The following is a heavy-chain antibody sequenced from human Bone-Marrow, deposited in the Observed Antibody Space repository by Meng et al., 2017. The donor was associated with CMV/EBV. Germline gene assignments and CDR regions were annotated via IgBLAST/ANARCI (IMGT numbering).Heavy chain of an antibody. V-gene: IGHV1-18*01. Sequence: VQRVESESEVTKPGALLKVSCKVSCSTFTSYGISWVRQAPGQGLEWMGWISAYNGNTNYAQKLQGRVTMTTDTSTSTAYMELRSLRSDDTAVYYCARDINYDSSGYNFFDYWGQGTLVTVSS. CDR1: CSTFTSYG. J-gene: IGHJ4*02. D-gene: IGHD3-22*01. CDR2: ISAYNGNT. CDR3: ARDINYDSSGYNFFDY.